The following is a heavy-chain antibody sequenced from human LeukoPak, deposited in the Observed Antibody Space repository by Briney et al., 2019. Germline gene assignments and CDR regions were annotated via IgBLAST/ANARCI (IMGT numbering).Heavy chain of an antibody. Sequence: KPGGSLRLSCVASGFTFSSYSMNWVRQAPGKGLEWVSSTSSSSSYKYYTDSVKGRFTISRDNAKNSLYLQMNSLRAEDTAVYYCARSAAGTYYWGQGTLVTVSS. CDR2: TSSSSSYK. J-gene: IGHJ4*02. D-gene: IGHD1-1*01. CDR1: GFTFSSYS. CDR3: ARSAAGTYY. V-gene: IGHV3-21*01.